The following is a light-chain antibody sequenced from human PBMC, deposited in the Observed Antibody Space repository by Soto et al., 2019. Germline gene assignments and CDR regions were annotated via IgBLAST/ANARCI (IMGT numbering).Light chain of an antibody. CDR3: CSYAGSYTWV. V-gene: IGLV2-11*01. CDR1: SSDVGGYNY. J-gene: IGLJ3*02. CDR2: DGS. Sequence: QSALTQPRSVSGSPGQSVTISCTGTSSDVGGYNYVSWYQQHPGKAPKLMIYDGSKRPSGVPDRFSGSKSGNTASLTISGLQADDEADYYCCSYAGSYTWVFGGGTKLTVL.